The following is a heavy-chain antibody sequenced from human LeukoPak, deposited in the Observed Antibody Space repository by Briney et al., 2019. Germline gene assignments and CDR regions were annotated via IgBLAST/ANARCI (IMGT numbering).Heavy chain of an antibody. D-gene: IGHD6-19*01. J-gene: IGHJ4*02. CDR3: ARLGNLVSGWYYFDH. Sequence: PSETLSLTCTVSGSSISSTAYYWGWIRQPPGKGLEWIATFYPSGGTYYNPSLRSRVAISVDTSKNQFSLRLRSVSAADTALYYRARLGNLVSGWYYFDHWGKGTLVTVSS. V-gene: IGHV4-39*01. CDR2: FYPSGGT. CDR1: GSSISSTAYY.